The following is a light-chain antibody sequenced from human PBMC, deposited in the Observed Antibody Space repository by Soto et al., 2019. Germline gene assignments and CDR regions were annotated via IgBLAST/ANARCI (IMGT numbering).Light chain of an antibody. J-gene: IGKJ1*01. CDR3: QKYNSAPWT. CDR2: DAP. Sequence: IVLTQSPATLSLSPGERATLSCRASQSVSNYLAWYQHKRGQAPRLLIYDAPNRATGIPARFSGSGSRTDFKLAISSLEPEDVETYHWQKYNSAPWTFGRGNKVDIK. V-gene: IGKV3-11*01. CDR1: QSVSNY.